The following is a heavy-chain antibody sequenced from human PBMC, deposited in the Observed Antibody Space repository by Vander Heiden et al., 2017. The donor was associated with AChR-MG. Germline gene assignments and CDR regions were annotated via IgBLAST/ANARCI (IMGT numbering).Heavy chain of an antibody. J-gene: IGHJ4*02. CDR2: INHSGST. CDR3: ARGRNRRPYSSGWHYNSPFDS. Sequence: QVQLQQWGAGLLKPSATLSLTCAVSGGSFSGYYWSWIRQPPGKGLEWIGEINHSGSTNYNPSLKSRVTISVDTSKNQFSLKRNSVTAADTAVYYCARGRNRRPYSSGWHYNSPFDSWSQGSLVTVSS. V-gene: IGHV4-34*01. D-gene: IGHD6-19*01. CDR1: GGSFSGYY.